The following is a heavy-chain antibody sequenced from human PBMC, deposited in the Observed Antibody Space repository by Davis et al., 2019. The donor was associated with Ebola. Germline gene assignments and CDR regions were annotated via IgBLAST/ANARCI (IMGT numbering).Heavy chain of an antibody. CDR2: INPSGGST. CDR3: ARDQGFLEWSTTYYYGMDV. V-gene: IGHV1-46*01. J-gene: IGHJ6*02. CDR1: GYTFTSYY. D-gene: IGHD3-3*01. Sequence: ASVKVSCKASGYTFTSYYMHWVRQAPGQGLEWMGIINPSGGSTSYAQKFQGRVTMTRDTSTSTVYMELSSLRSEDTAVYYCARDQGFLEWSTTYYYGMDVWGQGTTVTVSS.